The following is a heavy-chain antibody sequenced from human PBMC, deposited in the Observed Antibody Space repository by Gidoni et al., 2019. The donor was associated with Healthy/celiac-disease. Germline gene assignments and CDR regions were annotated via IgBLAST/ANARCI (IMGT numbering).Heavy chain of an antibody. J-gene: IGHJ4*02. Sequence: QVQLVPSASELKTPGASVQVSCKASGYTFTSCSMNWVRQAPGQGLELMGWINTNTGNPTYAQGFTGSFVYSLDTAVSTAYLQISNLKEEDTSVYYCVRGQLEEFDYWGQGTLVTVSS. D-gene: IGHD6-6*01. CDR3: VRGQLEEFDY. CDR1: GYTFTSCS. CDR2: INTNTGNP. V-gene: IGHV7-4-1*02.